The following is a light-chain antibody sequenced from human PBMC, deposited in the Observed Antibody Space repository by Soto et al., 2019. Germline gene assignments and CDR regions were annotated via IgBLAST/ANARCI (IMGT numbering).Light chain of an antibody. CDR1: QSVSSN. Sequence: EIVMTHSPATRSGAGGERATFSCRASQSVSSNLAWYQQKPGQAPRLLIYGASTRATGIPARFSGSGSGTEFTLTISSLQSEDFAVYYCQQYNNWPPITFGQGTRLEI. CDR3: QQYNNWPPIT. CDR2: GAS. V-gene: IGKV3-15*01. J-gene: IGKJ5*01.